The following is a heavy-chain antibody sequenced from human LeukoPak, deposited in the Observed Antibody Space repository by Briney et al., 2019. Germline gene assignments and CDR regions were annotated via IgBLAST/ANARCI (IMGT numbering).Heavy chain of an antibody. V-gene: IGHV1-2*02. D-gene: IGHD3-10*01. CDR1: GYTFTGYY. Sequence: EASVKVSCKASGYTFTGYYMHWVRQAPGQGLEWMGWINPNSGGTNYAQKFQGRVTMTRDTPISTAYMELSRLRSDDTAVYYCASASGVRGSFDYWGQGTLVTVSS. CDR3: ASASGVRGSFDY. CDR2: INPNSGGT. J-gene: IGHJ4*02.